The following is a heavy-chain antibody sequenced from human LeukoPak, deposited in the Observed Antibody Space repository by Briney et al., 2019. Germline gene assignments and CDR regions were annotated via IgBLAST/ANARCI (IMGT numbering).Heavy chain of an antibody. CDR1: GGSISSYY. Sequence: PSETLSLTCTVSGGSISSYYWSWIRQPAGEGLEWIGRIYTSGSTNYNPSLKSRVTMSVDTSKNQFSLKLSSVTAADTAVYYCARSSDYVWGSYRFDYWGQGTLVTVSS. V-gene: IGHV4-4*07. D-gene: IGHD3-16*02. CDR3: ARSSDYVWGSYRFDY. J-gene: IGHJ4*02. CDR2: IYTSGST.